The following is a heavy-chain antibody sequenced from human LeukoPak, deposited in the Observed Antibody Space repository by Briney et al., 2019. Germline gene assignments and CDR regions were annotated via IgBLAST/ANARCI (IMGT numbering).Heavy chain of an antibody. J-gene: IGHJ4*02. CDR2: INHSGST. CDR3: AGADSSGWDINY. V-gene: IGHV4-34*01. CDR1: GGSFSGYY. D-gene: IGHD6-19*01. Sequence: SETLSLTYAVYGGSFSGYYWSWIRQPPGKGLEWIGEINHSGSTNYNPSLKSRVTISVDTSKNQFSLKLSSVTAADTAVYYCAGADSSGWDINYWGQGTLVTVSS.